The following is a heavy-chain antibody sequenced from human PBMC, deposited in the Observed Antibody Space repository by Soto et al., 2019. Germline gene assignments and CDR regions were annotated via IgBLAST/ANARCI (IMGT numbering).Heavy chain of an antibody. CDR3: ASASVAPLEWELPYYYYYGMDV. CDR1: GYSFTSYW. Sequence: GESLKISCKASGYSFTSYWIGWVRQMPGKGLEWMGIIYPGDSDTRYSPSFQGQVTISADKSISTAYLQWSSLKASDTAMYYCASASVAPLEWELPYYYYYGMDVWGQGTTVTVSS. J-gene: IGHJ6*02. D-gene: IGHD1-26*01. CDR2: IYPGDSDT. V-gene: IGHV5-51*01.